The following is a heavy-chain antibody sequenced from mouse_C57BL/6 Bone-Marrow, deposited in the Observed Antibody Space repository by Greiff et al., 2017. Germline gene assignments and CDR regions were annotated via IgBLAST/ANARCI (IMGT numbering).Heavy chain of an antibody. D-gene: IGHD1-1*01. Sequence: VQLQQSGPELVKPGASVKISCKASGYSFTDYNMNWVKQSNGKSLEWIGVLNPNYGTTSYNQKFKGKATFTVDQSSSTAYMQRNSLTSEDSAVYYCARGDYGSSYGYYAMDYWGQGTLVTVSS. CDR2: LNPNYGTT. CDR1: GYSFTDYN. J-gene: IGHJ4*01. V-gene: IGHV1-39*01. CDR3: ARGDYGSSYGYYAMDY.